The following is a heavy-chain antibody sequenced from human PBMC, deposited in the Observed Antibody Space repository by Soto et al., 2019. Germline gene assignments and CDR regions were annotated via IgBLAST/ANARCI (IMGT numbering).Heavy chain of an antibody. CDR1: GGSISGGGFS. CDR2: IYHNGNT. CDR3: TRNFCSARARYDT. Sequence: SDTLSLTCGVSGGSISGGGFSWSWIRQPPGKGLEWIGYIYHNGNTYYSPSLRSRVTISVDMSKNQFSLKLRSVTAADTAVYYCTRNFCSARARYDTWGQGTLVTVSP. J-gene: IGHJ5*02. D-gene: IGHD3-3*01. V-gene: IGHV4-30-2*01.